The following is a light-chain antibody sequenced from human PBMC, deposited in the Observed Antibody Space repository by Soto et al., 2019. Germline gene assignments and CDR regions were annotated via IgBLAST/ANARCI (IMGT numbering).Light chain of an antibody. Sequence: QSVLTQPPSASGSPGQSLTTSCTGTSSDVGFYNFVSWYQQRPGKAPKLAIYEVTKRPSGVPDRFSGSKSGSTASLTVSGLQADDEADYYCASYAGTRLFVFGSGPKVTVL. CDR3: ASYAGTRLFV. CDR1: SSDVGFYNF. V-gene: IGLV2-8*01. J-gene: IGLJ1*01. CDR2: EVT.